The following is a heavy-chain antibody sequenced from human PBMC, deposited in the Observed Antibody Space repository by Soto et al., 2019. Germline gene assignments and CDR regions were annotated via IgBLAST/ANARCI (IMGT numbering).Heavy chain of an antibody. V-gene: IGHV1-2*02. CDR3: VTGDHLVR. J-gene: IGHJ4*02. CDR2: INPKTGDT. D-gene: IGHD6-6*01. CDR1: GYTFSGYY. Sequence: WALVKVSCKTSGYTFSGYYLNWVRQAPGRGLEWVGWINPKTGDTNNAQKFQGRVTMTTDTSISTGYMELSGLKSDDTAVYYCVTGDHLVRWGQGARVTVSS.